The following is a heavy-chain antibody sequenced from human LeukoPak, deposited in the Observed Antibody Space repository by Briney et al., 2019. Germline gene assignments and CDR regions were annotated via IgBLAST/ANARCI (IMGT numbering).Heavy chain of an antibody. CDR2: INHSGST. CDR1: GGSISGYY. D-gene: IGHD5-24*01. J-gene: IGHJ3*02. CDR3: ARGGDKVEMATISAFDI. V-gene: IGHV4-34*01. Sequence: SETLSLTCTVSGGSISGYYWSWIRQPPGKGLEWIGEINHSGSTNYNPSLKSRVTISVDTSKNQFSLKLSSVTAADTAVYYCARGGDKVEMATISAFDIWGQGTMVTVSS.